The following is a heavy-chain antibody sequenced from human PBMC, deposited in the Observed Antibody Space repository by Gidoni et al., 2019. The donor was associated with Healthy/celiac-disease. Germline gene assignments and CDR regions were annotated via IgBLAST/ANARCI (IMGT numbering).Heavy chain of an antibody. CDR2: IKRQTDGGTT. V-gene: IGHV3-15*01. CDR1: GFTFSNAL. J-gene: IGHJ4*02. CDR3: TTVDY. Sequence: EVQLVESGGGLVKPGGSLRLSCAASGFTFSNALMSWVRQAPGKGLGWVGRIKRQTDGGTTDYAAPVKGRFTISRDDSKNTLYLQMNRLKTEDTAVYYCTTVDYWGQGTLVTVSS.